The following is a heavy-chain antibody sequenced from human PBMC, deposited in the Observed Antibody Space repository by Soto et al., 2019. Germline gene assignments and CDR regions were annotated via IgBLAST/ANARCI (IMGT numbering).Heavy chain of an antibody. J-gene: IGHJ5*02. V-gene: IGHV3-53*01. Sequence: EVQLIESGGGLTQPGGSLRLSCAASGLTVSTKYMNWIRQAPGKGLEWVAALYSGGSAYYADSVKGRFTISRDSSKNTLYLQKNSLRVDDTAVYYCASSVFYSGFLDPWGQGALVTVSS. CDR1: GLTVSTKY. CDR2: LYSGGSA. CDR3: ASSVFYSGFLDP. D-gene: IGHD3-10*01.